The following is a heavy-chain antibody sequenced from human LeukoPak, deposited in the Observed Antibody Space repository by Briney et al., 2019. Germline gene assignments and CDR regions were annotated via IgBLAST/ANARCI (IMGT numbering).Heavy chain of an antibody. CDR1: GGSVSCGSYY. D-gene: IGHD2-15*01. CDR3: ARGYCSGGSCYDY. CDR2: IYYSGST. Sequence: SETLSLTCTVSGGSVSCGSYYWSWIRQPPGKGLEWIGYIYYSGSTNYNPSLKSRVTISVDTSKNQFSLKLSSVTAADTAVYYCARGYCSGGSCYDYWGQGTLVTVSS. V-gene: IGHV4-61*01. J-gene: IGHJ4*02.